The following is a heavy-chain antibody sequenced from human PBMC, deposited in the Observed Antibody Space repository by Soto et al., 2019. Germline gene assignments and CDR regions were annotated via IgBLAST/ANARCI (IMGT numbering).Heavy chain of an antibody. Sequence: PGGSLRFSCAASGFTFSRYAMRWVRHAPGKGLEWVSAISGGGGSTYYADSVKGRFTISRDNSKNTLYLQMNSLRAEDTAAYNCAKSSRWYSVKAYPAFYWGQGTLVT. CDR3: AKSSRWYSVKAYPAFY. J-gene: IGHJ4*02. CDR1: GFTFSRYA. D-gene: IGHD6-13*01. CDR2: ISGGGGST. V-gene: IGHV3-23*01.